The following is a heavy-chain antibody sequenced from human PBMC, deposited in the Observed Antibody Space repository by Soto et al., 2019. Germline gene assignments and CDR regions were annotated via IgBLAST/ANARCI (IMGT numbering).Heavy chain of an antibody. D-gene: IGHD1-1*01. CDR2: IKKDGNEK. CDR3: ARVKSLPGEY. V-gene: IGHV3-7*05. Sequence: EVQLVESGGGLVQPGGSLRLSCAASGFTFISYWMNWVRQAPGKGLEWVSNIKKDGNEKFYVDSVKGRFTISRDNAKNSMFLQMNSLTAEYAAVYYCARVKSLPGEYWGQGTLVAVSS. CDR1: GFTFISYW. J-gene: IGHJ4*02.